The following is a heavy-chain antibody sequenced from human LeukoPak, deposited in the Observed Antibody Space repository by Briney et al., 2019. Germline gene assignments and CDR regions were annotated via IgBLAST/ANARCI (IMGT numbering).Heavy chain of an antibody. Sequence: GGSLRLSCAASGFXVCSNYMSWVRQAPGKGLEWVSLIYSGGSTYYADSVKGRFTISRDDSKNTLYLQMNSLRAEDTAVYYCASAGSGWYLKTWGQGTLVTVSS. D-gene: IGHD6-19*01. CDR1: GFXVCSNY. J-gene: IGHJ5*02. V-gene: IGHV3-66*01. CDR3: ASAGSGWYLKT. CDR2: IYSGGST.